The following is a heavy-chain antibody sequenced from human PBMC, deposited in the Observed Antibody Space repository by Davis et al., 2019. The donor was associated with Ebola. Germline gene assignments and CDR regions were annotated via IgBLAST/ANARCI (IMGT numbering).Heavy chain of an antibody. CDR3: AKDYYDSSGRYFDY. V-gene: IGHV3-30*18. CDR1: GFTFNIFD. Sequence: GESLKISCAASGFTFNIFDMHWVRQAPGKGLEWVAVISYDGSNKYYADSVKGRFTISRDNSKNTLFLEMNSVRAEDTAVYYCAKDYYDSSGRYFDYWGQGTLVTVSS. J-gene: IGHJ4*02. CDR2: ISYDGSNK. D-gene: IGHD3-22*01.